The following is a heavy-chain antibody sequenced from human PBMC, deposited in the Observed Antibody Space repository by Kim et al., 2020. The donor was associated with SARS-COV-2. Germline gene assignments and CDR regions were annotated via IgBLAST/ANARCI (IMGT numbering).Heavy chain of an antibody. J-gene: IGHJ4*02. CDR3: ANHGNSSGHEGEFDC. V-gene: IGHV3-23*01. Sequence: ESVKGRFTISRDKSKNTLYLQMNSLRAENTAVYYCANHGNSSGHEGEFDCWGQGTLITVSS. D-gene: IGHD3-22*01.